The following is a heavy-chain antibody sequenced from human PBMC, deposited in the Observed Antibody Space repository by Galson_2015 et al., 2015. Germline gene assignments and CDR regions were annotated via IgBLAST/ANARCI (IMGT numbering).Heavy chain of an antibody. V-gene: IGHV3-53*01. D-gene: IGHD3-3*01. CDR3: ARVRPPYYDFWSGYGSRPYGAFDI. Sequence: SLRLSCAASGFTVSSNYMSWVRQAPGKGLEWVSVIYSGGSTYCADSVKGRFTISRDNSKNTLYLQMNSLRAEDTAVYYCARVRPPYYDFWSGYGSRPYGAFDIWGPGTMVTVSS. CDR1: GFTVSSNY. J-gene: IGHJ3*02. CDR2: IYSGGST.